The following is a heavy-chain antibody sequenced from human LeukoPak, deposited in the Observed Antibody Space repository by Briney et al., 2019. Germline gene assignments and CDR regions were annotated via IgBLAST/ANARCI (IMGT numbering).Heavy chain of an antibody. D-gene: IGHD3-16*01. CDR3: AYDYVWGTLDY. V-gene: IGHV3-74*01. CDR1: GFIFSDYW. J-gene: IGHJ4*02. Sequence: GGSLSLSCAASGFIFSDYWMHWVRQGPGKGLVWVSRIKSDGSSTSYAESVKGRFTISRDNAKNTVYVHMNSLRDEDTAVYYCAYDYVWGTLDYWGQGTLVTVSS. CDR2: IKSDGSST.